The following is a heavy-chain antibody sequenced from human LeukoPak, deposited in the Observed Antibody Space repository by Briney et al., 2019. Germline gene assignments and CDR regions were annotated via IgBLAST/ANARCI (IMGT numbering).Heavy chain of an antibody. Sequence: GGSLRLSCAASGFTFRTYAMHWVRQAPGKGLEWVAFIWPDGSKKFYADSVKGRFTISRGNSNHTLYLQMNSLRPEDTALYFCAKISSSAEPNFDYWGQGILLTVSS. CDR2: IWPDGSKK. D-gene: IGHD1-14*01. J-gene: IGHJ4*02. CDR3: AKISSSAEPNFDY. V-gene: IGHV3-30*02. CDR1: GFTFRTYA.